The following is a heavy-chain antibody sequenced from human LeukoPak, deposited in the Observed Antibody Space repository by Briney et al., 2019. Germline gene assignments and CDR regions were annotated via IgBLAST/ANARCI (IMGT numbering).Heavy chain of an antibody. V-gene: IGHV4-4*02. CDR2: IYHSGST. CDR3: ARGREWIAVAGVYYFDY. D-gene: IGHD6-19*01. J-gene: IGHJ4*02. Sequence: SGTLSLTCAVSGGSISSSNWRSWVRQPPGKGLEWIGEIYHSGSTKYNPSLKSRVTISVDKSKNQFSLKLSSVTAADTGVYYCARGREWIAVAGVYYFDYWGQGTLVTVSS. CDR1: GGSISSSNW.